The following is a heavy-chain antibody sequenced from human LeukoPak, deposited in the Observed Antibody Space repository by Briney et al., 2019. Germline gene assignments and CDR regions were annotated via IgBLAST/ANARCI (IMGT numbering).Heavy chain of an antibody. CDR1: GFTFSSYE. CDR3: ASGEAVAGFDY. Sequence: AGGSLRLSCAASGFTFSSYEMNWVRQAPGKGLEWVSYISSSGSTIYYADSVKGRFTISRDNAKNSLYLQMNSLRAEVTAVYYCASGEAVAGFDYWGQGTLVTVSS. CDR2: ISSSGSTI. V-gene: IGHV3-48*03. D-gene: IGHD6-19*01. J-gene: IGHJ4*02.